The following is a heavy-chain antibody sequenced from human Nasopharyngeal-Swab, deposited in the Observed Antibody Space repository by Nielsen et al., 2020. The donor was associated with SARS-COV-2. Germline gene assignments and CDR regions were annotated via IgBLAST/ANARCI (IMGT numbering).Heavy chain of an antibody. CDR3: ARVGSGSYYLYYFDY. Sequence: GESLKISCAASGFTFDDYTMHWVRQAPGKGLEWVSLISWDGGSTYYADSVKGRFTISRDNSKNALYLQMNSLRAEDTAVYYCARVGSGSYYLYYFDYWGQGTLVTVSS. CDR1: GFTFDDYT. J-gene: IGHJ4*02. D-gene: IGHD3-10*01. CDR2: ISWDGGST. V-gene: IGHV3-43*01.